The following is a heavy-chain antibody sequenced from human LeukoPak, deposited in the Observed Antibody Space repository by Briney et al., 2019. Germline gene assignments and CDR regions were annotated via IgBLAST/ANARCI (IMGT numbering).Heavy chain of an antibody. CDR3: ARIGSSRYYYYYMDV. Sequence: GESLMISCKGSGYSFSSYWIGWVRQMPGKGLEWMGIMYPGDSDTRYSPSFQGQVTISADKSISTAYLQWSSLKASDTAMYYCARIGSSRYYYYYMDVWGKGTTVTVSS. J-gene: IGHJ6*03. D-gene: IGHD6-6*01. CDR2: MYPGDSDT. V-gene: IGHV5-51*01. CDR1: GYSFSSYW.